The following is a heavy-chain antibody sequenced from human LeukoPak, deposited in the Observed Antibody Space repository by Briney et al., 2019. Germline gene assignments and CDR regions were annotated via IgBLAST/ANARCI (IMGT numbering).Heavy chain of an antibody. CDR2: IYYSGST. D-gene: IGHD6-13*01. V-gene: IGHV4-59*11. CDR3: ARGRHSNWRLYGLDV. Sequence: NPSETLSLTCTVSGGSISGPYWSWIRQPPGKGLEWIGYIYYSGSTNYNPSLKSRVTISVDTSKNQFSLKLSSVTAADTAFYYCARGRHSNWRLYGLDVWGQGTTVTVSS. J-gene: IGHJ6*02. CDR1: GGSISGPY.